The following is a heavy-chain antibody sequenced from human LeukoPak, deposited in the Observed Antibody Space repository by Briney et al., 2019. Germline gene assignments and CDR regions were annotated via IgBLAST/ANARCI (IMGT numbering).Heavy chain of an antibody. V-gene: IGHV1-46*01. CDR2: INPSGGGT. D-gene: IGHD3-22*01. Sequence: ASVKVSCKASGYTFTSYYMHWVRQAPGQGLEWMGIINPSGGGTSYAQKFQGRVTMTRDMSTSTVYMELSSLRSDDTAVYYCARDELREEYYYDSSGYYVPGGYWGQGTLVTVSS. CDR3: ARDELREEYYYDSSGYYVPGGY. CDR1: GYTFTSYY. J-gene: IGHJ4*02.